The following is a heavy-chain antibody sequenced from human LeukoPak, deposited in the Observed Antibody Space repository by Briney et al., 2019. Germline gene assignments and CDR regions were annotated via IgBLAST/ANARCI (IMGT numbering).Heavy chain of an antibody. CDR2: MNSDGSRT. CDR3: ARGGGTFES. D-gene: IGHD2-15*01. J-gene: IGHJ4*02. V-gene: IGHV3-74*01. CDR1: GFTFGSYW. Sequence: GGFLRLSCAASGFTFGSYWMHWVRQAPGKGLVWVSQMNSDGSRTNYADSMKGRFTISRDNAKNSLYLQMNSLRAEDTAVYYCARGGGTFESWGQGTLVTVSS.